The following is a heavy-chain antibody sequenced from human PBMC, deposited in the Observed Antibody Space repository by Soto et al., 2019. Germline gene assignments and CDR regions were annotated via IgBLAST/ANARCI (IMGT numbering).Heavy chain of an antibody. CDR2: MYYSGST. J-gene: IGHJ4*02. V-gene: IGHV4-39*01. CDR1: GGSISSSSYY. D-gene: IGHD6-25*01. Sequence: QLQLQESGPGLVKPSETLSLTCTVSGGSISSSSYYWGWIRQPPGKGLEWIGSMYYSGSTYYNPALKGRVTVSVDTSKNQFSLKLSSVTAADPAVYYCARHSPGRTPANYWGQGTLVTVSS. CDR3: ARHSPGRTPANY.